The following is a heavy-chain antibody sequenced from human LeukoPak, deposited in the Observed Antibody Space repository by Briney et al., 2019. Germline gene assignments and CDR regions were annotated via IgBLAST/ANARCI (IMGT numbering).Heavy chain of an antibody. Sequence: GGSLRLSCAASGFTFGSYAMSWVRQAPGKGLEWVSGISGSGDNTYYADSVKGRFTISRDNSRNTLYVQVNSLGTEDTAAYYCAKGSYYDSSGSFYFDYWGQGTLVTVSS. D-gene: IGHD3-22*01. CDR2: ISGSGDNT. CDR3: AKGSYYDSSGSFYFDY. CDR1: GFTFGSYA. V-gene: IGHV3-23*01. J-gene: IGHJ4*02.